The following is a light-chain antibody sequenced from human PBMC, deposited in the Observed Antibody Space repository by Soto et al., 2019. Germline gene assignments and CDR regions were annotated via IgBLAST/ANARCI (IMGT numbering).Light chain of an antibody. CDR1: QGIRSY. V-gene: IGKV1-8*01. Sequence: AIRMTQSPSSFSASTGDRVTITCRASQGIRSYLAWYQQKPGKAPKLLIYAASTLQSGVPSRFSGSGSGTDFNLTISCLQSEDVATYYGQQYYSYPYTFGQGTKLEIK. J-gene: IGKJ2*01. CDR3: QQYYSYPYT. CDR2: AAS.